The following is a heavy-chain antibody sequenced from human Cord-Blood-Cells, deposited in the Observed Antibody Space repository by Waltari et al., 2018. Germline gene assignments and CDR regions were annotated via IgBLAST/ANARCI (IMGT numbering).Heavy chain of an antibody. CDR3: AKDRRSYYYFDY. CDR2: ISGSGGST. Sequence: ELQLLESGRGLVQPGGYLRLSCGALVYTFRHYSMDGVRQAPGKGPEWVSAISGSGGSTYYADSVKGRFTISRDNSKNTLYLQMNSRRADDTAVYYCAKDRRSYYYFDYWGQGTLVTVSS. J-gene: IGHJ4*02. V-gene: IGHV3-23*01. D-gene: IGHD1-26*01. CDR1: VYTFRHYS.